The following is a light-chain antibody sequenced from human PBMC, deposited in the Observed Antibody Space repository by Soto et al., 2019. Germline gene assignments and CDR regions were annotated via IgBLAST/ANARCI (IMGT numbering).Light chain of an antibody. Sequence: EIVVTQSPGTLSLSPGERATLSCRASQSVSSNYLAWYQQKPGQAPRLLIYGASSRASDIPDRFSGSGSGTDFTLIISRLEPEDFAMYYCQQYGSTPFTFGPGTKLDLK. CDR2: GAS. CDR1: QSVSSNY. V-gene: IGKV3-20*01. CDR3: QQYGSTPFT. J-gene: IGKJ3*01.